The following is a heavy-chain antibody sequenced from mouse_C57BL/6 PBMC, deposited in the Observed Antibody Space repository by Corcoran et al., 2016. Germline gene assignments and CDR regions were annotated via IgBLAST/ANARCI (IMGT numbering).Heavy chain of an antibody. V-gene: IGHV1-26*01. CDR1: GYTCTDYY. J-gene: IGHJ3*01. CDR3: ARGGTWFAY. Sequence: EVQLQQSGPELVKPGASVKISCKASGYTCTDYYMNWVKQSHGKSLEWIGDINPNNGGTSYNQKFKGKATLTVDKSSSTAYMELRSLTSEDSAVYYCARGGTWFAYWGQGTLVTVSA. CDR2: INPNNGGT.